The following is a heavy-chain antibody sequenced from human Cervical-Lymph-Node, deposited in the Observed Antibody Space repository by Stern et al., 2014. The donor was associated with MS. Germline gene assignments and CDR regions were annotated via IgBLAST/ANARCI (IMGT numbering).Heavy chain of an antibody. CDR2: IGVSGGNT. V-gene: IGHV3-23*04. CDR1: GFTFRNYA. D-gene: IGHD6-19*01. Sequence: EMQLVESGGGLVQPGGSLRLSCVASGFTFRNYAMTWVRQAPGKGLEWVSSIGVSGGNTYYADSVKGRFTISRDNSENTLYLQISSLRAEDTAVYYCAKDGRQWPVPLYFDYWGQGTLVTVSS. J-gene: IGHJ4*02. CDR3: AKDGRQWPVPLYFDY.